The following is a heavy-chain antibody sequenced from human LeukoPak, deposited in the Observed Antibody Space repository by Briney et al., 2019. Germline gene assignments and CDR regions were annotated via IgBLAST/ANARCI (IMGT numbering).Heavy chain of an antibody. V-gene: IGHV3-21*01. CDR2: ISSSSSYI. CDR1: GFTFSSYI. D-gene: IGHD6-19*01. J-gene: IGHJ4*02. CDR3: AREGWTHFDY. Sequence: GGSLRLSCAASGFTFSSYIMNWVRQAPGKGLEWVSSISSSSSYIYYADSVKGRFTISRDNAKNSLYLQMNSLRAEDTAVYYCAREGWTHFDYWGQGTLVTVSS.